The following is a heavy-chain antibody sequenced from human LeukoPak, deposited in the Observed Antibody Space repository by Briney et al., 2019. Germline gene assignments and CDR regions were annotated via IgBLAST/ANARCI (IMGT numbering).Heavy chain of an antibody. D-gene: IGHD3-3*01. CDR1: GFTFSSYA. CDR2: ISSSSSYI. V-gene: IGHV3-21*01. J-gene: IGHJ4*02. Sequence: GGSLRLSCAASGFTFSSYAMSWVRQAPGKGLEWVSSISSSSSYIYYADSVKGRFTISRDNAKNSLYLQMNSLRAEDTAVYYCARDQGITIFGVVTPTGFDYWGQGTLATVSS. CDR3: ARDQGITIFGVVTPTGFDY.